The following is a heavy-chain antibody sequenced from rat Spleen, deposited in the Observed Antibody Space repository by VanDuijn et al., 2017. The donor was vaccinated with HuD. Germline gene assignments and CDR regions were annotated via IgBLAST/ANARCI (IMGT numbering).Heavy chain of an antibody. D-gene: IGHD1-8*01. CDR3: TRDGRTTVATPFDY. J-gene: IGHJ2*01. CDR2: MRYDGDT. V-gene: IGHV2-63*01. CDR1: GFSLTSNG. Sequence: QVQLKESGPGLMQPSETLSLTCTVSGFSLTSNGVGWVRQPPGKGLEWTGRMRYDGDTYYNSALKSRLSISRDTSKNQVFLKMNSLQTDDTAIYYCTRDGRTTVATPFDYWGQGVMVTVSS.